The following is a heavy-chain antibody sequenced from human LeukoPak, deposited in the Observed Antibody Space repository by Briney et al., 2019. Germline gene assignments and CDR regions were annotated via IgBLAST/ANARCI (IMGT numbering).Heavy chain of an antibody. D-gene: IGHD3-10*01. Sequence: GGSLRLSCAASGFTFSSYSMNWVRQAPGKGLEWVSSISSSSSYIYYADSVKGRFTISRDNAKNSLYLQMNSLRAEDTAVYYCARDQGYGARFGELSSYWGQGTLVTVSS. CDR1: GFTFSSYS. J-gene: IGHJ4*02. V-gene: IGHV3-21*01. CDR2: ISSSSSYI. CDR3: ARDQGYGARFGELSSY.